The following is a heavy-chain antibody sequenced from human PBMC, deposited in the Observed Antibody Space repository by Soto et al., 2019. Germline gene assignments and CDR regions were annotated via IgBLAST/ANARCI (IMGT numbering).Heavy chain of an antibody. CDR2: INQEGSEK. V-gene: IGHV3-7*01. CDR1: GFTLSIFS. J-gene: IGHJ4*02. D-gene: IGHD6-19*01. Sequence: PGGSLRLSSAASGFTLSIFSMSWVRQAPGKGPEWVANINQEGSEKYYVDSVRGRFTISRDNAENSVYLQLGSLRAEDTAVYYCARVGYSSGWYRHFDHWGQGALVTVSS. CDR3: ARVGYSSGWYRHFDH.